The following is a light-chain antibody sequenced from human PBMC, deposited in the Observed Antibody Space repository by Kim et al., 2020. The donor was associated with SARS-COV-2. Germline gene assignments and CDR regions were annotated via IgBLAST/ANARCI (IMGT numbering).Light chain of an antibody. J-gene: IGKJ4*01. CDR1: QSISTW. CDR3: QQYKAYST. V-gene: IGKV1-5*01. CDR2: DAS. Sequence: SASVGDRVTITWRASQSISTWLAWYQQKPGKAPSLLIYDASSLESGVPARFSGNGSETEFTLTISSLQPDDFASYHCQQYKAYSTFGGGTRVDVK.